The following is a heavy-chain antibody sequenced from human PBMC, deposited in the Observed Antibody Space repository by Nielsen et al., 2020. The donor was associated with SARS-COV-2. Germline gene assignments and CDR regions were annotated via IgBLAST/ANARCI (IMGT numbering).Heavy chain of an antibody. V-gene: IGHV3-33*08. CDR1: GFTFSSYG. CDR2: IWYDGSNK. CDR3: ARDHIRPGTTLQWVFDY. J-gene: IGHJ4*02. Sequence: LSLTCAASGFTFSSYGMHWVRQAPGKGLEWVAVIWYDGSNKYYADSVKGRFTISRDNSKNALYLQMNSLRAEDTAVYYCARDHIRPGTTLQWVFDYWGQGTLVTVSS. D-gene: IGHD1-7*01.